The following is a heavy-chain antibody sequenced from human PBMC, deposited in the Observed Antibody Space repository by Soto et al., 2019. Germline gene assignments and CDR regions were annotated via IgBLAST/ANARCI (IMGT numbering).Heavy chain of an antibody. CDR1: GGSVSSSNYY. CDR3: ARLEGLATISYYFDY. Sequence: SETLSLTCTVSGGSVSSSNYYWGWIRQSPGKGLEWIGSIYYSGSTYYNPSLESRVTISVDKSKNQFSLKVISVTAADTAVNYCARLEGLATISYYFDYWGQGTLVTVSS. J-gene: IGHJ4*02. D-gene: IGHD3-9*01. CDR2: IYYSGST. V-gene: IGHV4-39*01.